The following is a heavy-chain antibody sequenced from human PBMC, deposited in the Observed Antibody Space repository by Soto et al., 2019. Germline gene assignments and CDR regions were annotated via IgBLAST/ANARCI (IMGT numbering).Heavy chain of an antibody. J-gene: IGHJ2*01. V-gene: IGHV2-5*02. Sequence: QITLKESGPTLVKPTQTLTLTCTFSGFSLSTSGVGVGWIRQPPGKALEWLALIYRDDDKRYSPSLKSRLTMTKDPSKNPVVFTMTNMDPVDTGTYFCAHSSGNYDSCSGGYFDLWGRGTLVTVSS. CDR2: IYRDDDK. CDR3: AHSSGNYDSCSGGYFDL. CDR1: GFSLSTSGVG. D-gene: IGHD3-3*01.